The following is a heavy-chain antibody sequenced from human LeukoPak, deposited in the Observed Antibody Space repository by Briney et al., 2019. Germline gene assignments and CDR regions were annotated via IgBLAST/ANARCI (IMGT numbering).Heavy chain of an antibody. V-gene: IGHV3-21*01. CDR3: AREPADSGWTGAAYDY. Sequence: AGGSLRLSCAASGFTFSSYSMNWVRQAPGKGLEWVSSISSSSSYIYYADSVKGRFTISRDNAKNSLYLQMNSLRAEDTAVYYCAREPADSGWTGAAYDYWGQGTLVTVSS. J-gene: IGHJ4*02. CDR1: GFTFSSYS. CDR2: ISSSSSYI. D-gene: IGHD6-19*01.